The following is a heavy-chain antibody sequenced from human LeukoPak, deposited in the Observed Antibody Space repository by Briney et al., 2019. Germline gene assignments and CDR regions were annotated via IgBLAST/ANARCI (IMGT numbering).Heavy chain of an antibody. CDR2: TRNKANSYTT. CDR3: ARELLPYDSSGYDY. D-gene: IGHD3-22*01. V-gene: IGHV3-72*01. Sequence: GGSLRLSCAASGFTFSDHYMDWVRQAPGKGLEWVGRTRNKANSYTTEYAASVKGRFTISRDDSKNPLYLQMNSLKTEDTAVYYCARELLPYDSSGYDYWGQGTLVTVSS. J-gene: IGHJ4*02. CDR1: GFTFSDHY.